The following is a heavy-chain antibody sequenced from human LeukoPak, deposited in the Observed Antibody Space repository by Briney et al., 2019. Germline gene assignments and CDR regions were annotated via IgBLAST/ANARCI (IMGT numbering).Heavy chain of an antibody. J-gene: IGHJ4*02. CDR1: GFTFSINF. CDR2: IYSIGST. Sequence: PGGSLRLSCAASGFTFSINFMGWVRQAPGKGLLWVSVIYSIGSTYYADSVKGGFTISRDNSKNTLYLQMNRLRAENTAVYYCAKNRNLITMVRGVMDSWGQGTLVTVSS. CDR3: AKNRNLITMVRGVMDS. V-gene: IGHV3-66*03. D-gene: IGHD3-10*01.